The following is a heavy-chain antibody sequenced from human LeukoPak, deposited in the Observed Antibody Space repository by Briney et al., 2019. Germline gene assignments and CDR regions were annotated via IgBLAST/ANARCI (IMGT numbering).Heavy chain of an antibody. Sequence: GGSLRLSCAASGFTFSSYWMLWVRQAPGQGLVCVSRINGDASNTAYADSVKGRFTLSRDNAKNTLYLQMNSLRDEDTAVYYCVRRLAATSTLDSWGQGTLVTVSS. D-gene: IGHD6-13*01. J-gene: IGHJ4*02. CDR2: INGDASNT. V-gene: IGHV3-74*01. CDR1: GFTFSSYW. CDR3: VRRLAATSTLDS.